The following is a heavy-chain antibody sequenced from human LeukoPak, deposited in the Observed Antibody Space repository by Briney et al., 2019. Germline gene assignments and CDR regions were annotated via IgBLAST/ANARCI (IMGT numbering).Heavy chain of an antibody. J-gene: IGHJ4*02. CDR3: ARLTYYDSGSYYFDS. CDR2: INYSGST. CDR1: GGSISSNSYY. V-gene: IGHV4-39*01. Sequence: SETLSLTCTVSGGSISSNSYYWGWVRQPPGKGLEWIGSINYSGSTYYNPSLRSRVTISVDTSKNQFSLKLSSVTAADTAVYYCARLTYYDSGSYYFDSWGQGTLVTVSS. D-gene: IGHD3-10*01.